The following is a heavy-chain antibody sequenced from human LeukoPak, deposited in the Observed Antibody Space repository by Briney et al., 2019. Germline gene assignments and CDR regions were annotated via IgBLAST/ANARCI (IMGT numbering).Heavy chain of an antibody. CDR2: ISSSGSTI. CDR3: ARVPRITMVRGVFDY. CDR1: GFTFSSYE. V-gene: IGHV3-48*03. D-gene: IGHD3-10*01. J-gene: IGHJ4*02. Sequence: GGSLRLSCAASGFTFSSYEMNWVRQAPGKGLEWVSYISSSGSTIYYADSVKGRLTIYRDNAKNSLYLQMNSLRAEDTAVYYCARVPRITMVRGVFDYWGQGTLVTVSS.